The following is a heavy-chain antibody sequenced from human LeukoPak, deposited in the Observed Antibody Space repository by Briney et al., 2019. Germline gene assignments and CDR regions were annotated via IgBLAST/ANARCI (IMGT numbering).Heavy chain of an antibody. J-gene: IGHJ5*02. V-gene: IGHV3-23*01. D-gene: IGHD3-10*01. Sequence: GGSLRLSCAASGLSFSSFAMSWVRQGPARGLEWVSSIRGNGETFYADSVKGRFTISRDNSRNLLFLQMSSLRVEDTAVYYCAKRRHYYGSGDYYRDPWGQGTLVTVSS. CDR1: GLSFSSFA. CDR3: AKRRHYYGSGDYYRDP. CDR2: IRGNGET.